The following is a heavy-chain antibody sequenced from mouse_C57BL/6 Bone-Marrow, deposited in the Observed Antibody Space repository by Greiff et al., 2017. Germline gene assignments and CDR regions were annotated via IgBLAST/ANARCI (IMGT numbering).Heavy chain of an antibody. D-gene: IGHD6-1*01. CDR2: IDPSDIYT. V-gene: IGHV1-50*01. Sequence: QVQLQQPGAELVKPGASVKLSCKASGYTFTSYWMQWVKQRPGQGLEWIGEIDPSDIYTNYNQKFKGKATLTVDTSSSTAYMQLSSLTSEDSAVYYCATQPFMDYWGQGTSVTVSS. J-gene: IGHJ4*01. CDR3: ATQPFMDY. CDR1: GYTFTSYW.